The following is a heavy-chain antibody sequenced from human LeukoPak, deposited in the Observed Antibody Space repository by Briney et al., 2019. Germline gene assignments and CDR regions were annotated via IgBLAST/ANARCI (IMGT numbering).Heavy chain of an antibody. CDR1: GFTFSTYG. J-gene: IGHJ4*02. V-gene: IGHV3-30*02. CDR2: IRYDGTNK. D-gene: IGHD1-1*01. CDR3: AKDKDPWKSTAISDFDY. Sequence: GGSLRLSWAASGFTFSTYGMHWVRQAPGKGLEWVAFIRYDGTNKYYADSVKGRFTISRDNSKNTLYLQMNSLRGEDTAVYFCAKDKDPWKSTAISDFDYWGQGTLVTVSS.